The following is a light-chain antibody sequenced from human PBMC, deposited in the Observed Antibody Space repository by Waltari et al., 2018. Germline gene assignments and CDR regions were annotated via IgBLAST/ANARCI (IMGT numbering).Light chain of an antibody. Sequence: DIVMTQSPDSLAVSLGERATINCKSSQSALYSSNNNNYLAWYQQKPGQSPKLLIYWASTRESGVPDRFSGSGSGADFTLTISTLQAEDVAVYYCQQYYSTPYTFGQGTRLEIK. CDR1: QSALYSSNNNNY. V-gene: IGKV4-1*01. CDR2: WAS. CDR3: QQYYSTPYT. J-gene: IGKJ2*01.